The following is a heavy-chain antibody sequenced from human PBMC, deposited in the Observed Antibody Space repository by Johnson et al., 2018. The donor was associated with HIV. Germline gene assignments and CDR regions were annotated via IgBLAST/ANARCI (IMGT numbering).Heavy chain of an antibody. J-gene: IGHJ3*02. CDR3: ARANFNYYDSSGPDGHDAFDI. CDR2: IYSGGST. Sequence: VQLVESGGGLIQPGGSLGLSCAASGFNVSTNNMNWVRQAPGKGLEWVSVIYSGGSTYYADSVKGRFTISRDNAKNSLYLQMNSLRAEDTAVYYCARANFNYYDSSGPDGHDAFDIWGQGTMVTVSS. CDR1: GFNVSTNN. V-gene: IGHV3-53*01. D-gene: IGHD3-22*01.